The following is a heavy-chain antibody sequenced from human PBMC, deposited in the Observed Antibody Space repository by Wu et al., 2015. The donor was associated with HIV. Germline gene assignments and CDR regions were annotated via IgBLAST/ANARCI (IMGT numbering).Heavy chain of an antibody. J-gene: IGHJ4*02. CDR3: ARSYDSSGYYLGGRFDY. CDR1: GYIFTSYG. Sequence: QVHLVQSGPEVKKPGASVKVSCKASGYIFTSYGFSWVRQAPGQGLEWMGWISGNNGHTNYAQKFQGRVTMTTDTSSSTAYMELRSLRSEDTAVYYCARSYDSSGYYLGGRFDYWGQGTLVTVSS. D-gene: IGHD3-22*01. CDR2: ISGNNGHT. V-gene: IGHV1-18*01.